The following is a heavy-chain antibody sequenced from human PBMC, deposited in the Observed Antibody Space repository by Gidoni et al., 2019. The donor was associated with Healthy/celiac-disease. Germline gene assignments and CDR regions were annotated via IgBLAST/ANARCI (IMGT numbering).Heavy chain of an antibody. CDR3: ARDLVVPAAIGGDNWFDP. D-gene: IGHD2-2*02. CDR2: ISSSRSTI. CDR1: GFTFSIYI. Sequence: VRLVASGGGLVQHGVSLRLSCAAPGFTFSIYIMNWVRQAPGKGLEWVSYISSSRSTIDYADSVKGRFTISIDNDKNSLYLQMNSLRDEDTAVYYGARDLVVPAAIGGDNWFDPWGQGTLVTVSS. V-gene: IGHV3-48*02. J-gene: IGHJ5*02.